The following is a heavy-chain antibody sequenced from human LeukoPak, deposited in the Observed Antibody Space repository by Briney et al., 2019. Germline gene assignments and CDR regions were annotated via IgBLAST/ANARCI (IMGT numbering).Heavy chain of an antibody. J-gene: IGHJ4*02. V-gene: IGHV3-23*01. CDR2: ISGSGGST. CDR1: GFTFSSYA. D-gene: IGHD2-15*01. Sequence: PGGSLRLSCAASGFTFSSYAMSWVRQAPGKGLEWVSAISGSGGSTYYADSVKGRFTISRDNSKNTLYLQMNSLRAEDTAVYYCANLHCSGGSCYSEDYFDYWGQGTLVTVSS. CDR3: ANLHCSGGSCYSEDYFDY.